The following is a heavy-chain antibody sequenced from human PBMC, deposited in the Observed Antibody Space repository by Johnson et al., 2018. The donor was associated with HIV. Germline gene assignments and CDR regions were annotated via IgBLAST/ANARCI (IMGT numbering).Heavy chain of an antibody. V-gene: IGHV3-30*03. CDR1: GFTFSSYG. D-gene: IGHD6-13*01. J-gene: IGHJ3*02. CDR2: ISYHGVPK. Sequence: QVQLVESGGGVVQPGRSLRLSCAASGFTFSSYGMHWVRQAPGKVLEWVAVISYHGVPKYSADSVKGRFSISRDNSKNTLYLQMNSLKVEDTAVYYCARDKGSWFDDAFDIWGQGTMVTVSS. CDR3: ARDKGSWFDDAFDI.